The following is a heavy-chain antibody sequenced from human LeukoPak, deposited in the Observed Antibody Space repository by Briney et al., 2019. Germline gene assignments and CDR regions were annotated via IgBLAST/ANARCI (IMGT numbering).Heavy chain of an antibody. Sequence: GGSLRLSCAASGFTFSSYAMSWVRQAPGKGLEWVSVIYSGGSTYYADSVKGRFTISRDNSKNTLYLQMNSLRAEDTAVYYCAAAAGTDYWGQGTLVTVSS. CDR3: AAAAGTDY. D-gene: IGHD6-13*01. CDR2: IYSGGST. CDR1: GFTFSSYA. J-gene: IGHJ4*02. V-gene: IGHV3-66*02.